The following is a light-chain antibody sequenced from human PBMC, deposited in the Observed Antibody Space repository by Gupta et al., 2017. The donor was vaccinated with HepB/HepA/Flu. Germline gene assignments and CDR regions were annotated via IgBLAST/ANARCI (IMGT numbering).Light chain of an antibody. CDR1: QSLLHTNGYNL. CDR2: LGT. V-gene: IGKV2-28*01. CDR3: MQALQTPT. J-gene: IGKJ5*01. Sequence: DMVMNQSLLSLLVTPGEPASISCRSSQSLLHTNGYNLLDWYLQKPGQSPQLLIYLGTNRASGVPDRCSGSGAGTDFTLKISRVEDDDVGFYYCMQALQTPTFGQGTRLEIK.